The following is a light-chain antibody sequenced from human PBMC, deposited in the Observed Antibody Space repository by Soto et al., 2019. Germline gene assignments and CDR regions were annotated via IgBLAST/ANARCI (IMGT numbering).Light chain of an antibody. J-gene: IGKJ2*01. CDR2: KAS. Sequence: DIQMTQSPSILSASVGDRVTITCRASQSISSWLAWYQQKPGKAPNLLIYKASSLERGVPSRFSGSGSGTEFTLTISSLQPDDFASYYCQQYNGSPYTFGQGTKLEIK. V-gene: IGKV1-5*03. CDR1: QSISSW. CDR3: QQYNGSPYT.